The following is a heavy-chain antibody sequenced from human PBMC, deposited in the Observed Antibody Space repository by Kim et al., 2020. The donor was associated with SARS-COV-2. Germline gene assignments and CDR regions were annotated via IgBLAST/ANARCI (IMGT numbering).Heavy chain of an antibody. D-gene: IGHD4-17*01. CDR2: INHSGST. Sequence: SETLSLTCAVSGESLSDYYWNWIRQPPGKGLEWIGEINHSGSTKYNPSLKSRVTISVDTSKNRFSLRPTSVTAADTAVYYCARGYKATVGFWGQGTLVTV. V-gene: IGHV4-34*01. CDR3: ARGYKATVGF. J-gene: IGHJ4*02. CDR1: GESLSDYY.